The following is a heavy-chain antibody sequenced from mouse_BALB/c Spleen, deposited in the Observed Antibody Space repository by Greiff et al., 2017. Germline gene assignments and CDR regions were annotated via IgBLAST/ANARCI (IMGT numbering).Heavy chain of an antibody. CDR2: IDPETGGT. CDR1: GYTFTDYE. J-gene: IGHJ4*01. V-gene: IGHV1-15*01. Sequence: VQLQQSGAELVRPGASVTLSCKASGYTFTDYEMHWVKQTPVHGLEWIGAIDPETGGTAYNQKFKGKATLTADKSSSTAYMELRSLTSEDSAVYYCTREETTATCMDYWGQGTSVTVSS. D-gene: IGHD1-2*01. CDR3: TREETTATCMDY.